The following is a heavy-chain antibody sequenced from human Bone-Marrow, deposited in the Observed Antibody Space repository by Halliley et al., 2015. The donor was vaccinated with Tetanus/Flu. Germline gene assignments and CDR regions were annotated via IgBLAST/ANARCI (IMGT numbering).Heavy chain of an antibody. D-gene: IGHD2-15*01. CDR3: ATTRYGQWSPFDY. J-gene: IGHJ4*02. Sequence: WSGYIEYSGSTYYNPSLGSRVSISIDTSKNQFSLKVNSVTAADTAVYYCATTRYGQWSPFDYWGQGTLVAVSS. V-gene: IGHV4-31*02. CDR2: IEYSGST.